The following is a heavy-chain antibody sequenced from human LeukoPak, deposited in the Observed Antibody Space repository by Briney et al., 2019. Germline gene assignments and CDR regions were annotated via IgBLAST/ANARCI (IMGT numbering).Heavy chain of an antibody. CDR2: ISYDGSNK. V-gene: IGHV3-30*18. CDR1: GFTFSSYG. J-gene: IGHJ6*02. CDR3: AKIPAYSSSSHYYYGMDV. Sequence: GRSLRLSCAASGFTFSSYGMHWVRQAPGKGLEWVAVISYDGSNKYYADSVKGRFTISRDNSKNTLHLQMNSLRAEDTAVYYCAKIPAYSSSSHYYYGMDVWGQGTTVTVSS. D-gene: IGHD6-6*01.